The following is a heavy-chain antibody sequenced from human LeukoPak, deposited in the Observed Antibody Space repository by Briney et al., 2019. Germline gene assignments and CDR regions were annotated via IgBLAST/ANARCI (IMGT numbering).Heavy chain of an antibody. J-gene: IGHJ4*02. V-gene: IGHV1-2*02. CDR2: INPNSGGT. D-gene: IGHD3-22*01. CDR3: AREGRITMIVVV. CDR1: GYTFTGYY. Sequence: ASVKVSCKASGYTFTGYYMHWVRQAPGQGGEWRGWINPNSGGTNYAKKFQGRVTMTRDKANSTAYIELSRLRSDDTAVYYCAREGRITMIVVVWGQGTLVTVSS.